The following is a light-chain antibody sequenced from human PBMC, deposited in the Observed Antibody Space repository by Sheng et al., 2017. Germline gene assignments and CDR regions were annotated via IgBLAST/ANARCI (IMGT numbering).Light chain of an antibody. V-gene: IGKV1-9*01. CDR2: AAS. CDR3: QQLNSYPRT. J-gene: IGKJ2*01. Sequence: DIQMTQSPSSLSASVGDRVTITCRASQSISSWLAWYQQKPGKAPKLLIYAASTLQTGVPSRFSGSGSGTEFTLIINSLQPEDFATYYCQQLNSYPRTFGQGTKLEIK. CDR1: QSISSW.